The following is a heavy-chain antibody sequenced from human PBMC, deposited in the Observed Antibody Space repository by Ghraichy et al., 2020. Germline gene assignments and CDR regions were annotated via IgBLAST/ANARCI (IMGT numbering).Heavy chain of an antibody. D-gene: IGHD3-22*01. Sequence: ASVKVSCKASGYTFTSYGISWVRQAPGQGLEWMGWISAYNGNTNYAQKLQGRVTMTTDTSTSTAYMELRSLRSDDTAVYYCARVTYRITMIVVVSDAFDIWGQGTMVTVSS. V-gene: IGHV1-18*01. J-gene: IGHJ3*02. CDR1: GYTFTSYG. CDR2: ISAYNGNT. CDR3: ARVTYRITMIVVVSDAFDI.